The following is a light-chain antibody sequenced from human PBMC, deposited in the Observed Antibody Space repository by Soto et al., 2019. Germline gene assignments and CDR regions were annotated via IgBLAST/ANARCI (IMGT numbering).Light chain of an antibody. CDR1: QSVSSNY. CDR3: QYYGSSPWT. Sequence: EIVLTQSPGTLSLSPGERGTLSCRASQSVSSNYLAWYQQKPGQAPRLLLYIAFSRDTGIPDRFSGSGSGTDFTLTISRLEPEDFAVYYCQYYGSSPWTFGQGTKVEIK. CDR2: IAF. J-gene: IGKJ1*01. V-gene: IGKV3-20*01.